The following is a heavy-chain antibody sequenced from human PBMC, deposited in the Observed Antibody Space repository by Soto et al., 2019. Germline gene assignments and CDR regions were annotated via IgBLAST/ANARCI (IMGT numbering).Heavy chain of an antibody. CDR2: VYWDASK. CDR3: AHGRGGVARF. J-gene: IGHJ4*02. D-gene: IGHD2-15*01. Sequence: QITLNESGPPLVKPTQTLTLTCTFSGFSLSTRDVGVGWIRQPPGEALEWLGVVYWDASKTYSPSLESRLTITKDPSKSQVVLRMTKMDPVDTATSYCAHGRGGVARFWGQGTLVTVSS. CDR1: GFSLSTRDVG. V-gene: IGHV2-5*02.